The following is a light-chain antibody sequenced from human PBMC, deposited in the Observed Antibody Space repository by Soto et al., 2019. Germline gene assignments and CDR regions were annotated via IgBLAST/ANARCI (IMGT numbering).Light chain of an antibody. J-gene: IGKJ5*01. Sequence: LSVSPGERATLSCRASQSVSSNLAWYQQKPGQAPRLLIYGASSRATGIPVRFSGSGSGTDFTLTISSLQPEDFATYYCQQFNSYPLTFGQGTRLEIK. V-gene: IGKV3-15*01. CDR3: QQFNSYPLT. CDR1: QSVSSN. CDR2: GAS.